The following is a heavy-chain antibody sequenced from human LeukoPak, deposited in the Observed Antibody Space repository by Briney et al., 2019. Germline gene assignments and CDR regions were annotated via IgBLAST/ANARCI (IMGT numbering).Heavy chain of an antibody. CDR3: EKFGIGFWQFDY. Sequence: SGGSLRLSCAASGFTFDDYAMHWVRQAPGKGLEWVSGISWNSGSIGYADSVKGRFTISRDNAKNSLYLQMNSLRAEDTAVYYCEKFGIGFWQFDYWGQGTLVTVSS. J-gene: IGHJ4*02. CDR2: ISWNSGSI. V-gene: IGHV3-9*01. CDR1: GFTFDDYA. D-gene: IGHD3-3*01.